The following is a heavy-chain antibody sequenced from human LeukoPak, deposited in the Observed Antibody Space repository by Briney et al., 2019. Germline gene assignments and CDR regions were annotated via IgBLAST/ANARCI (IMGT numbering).Heavy chain of an antibody. CDR2: LSDSAVSS. CDR1: GFTFSTFA. D-gene: IGHD3-22*01. J-gene: IGHJ4*02. Sequence: PGGSLRLSCAVSGFTFSTFAMNWVRQAPGKGLEWVSSLSDSAVSSYYADSVKGRFTISRDNSKNTLYLQMNSLRAEDTAIYYCAKAPDSSCFPSYFDSWGQGTLVAVSS. V-gene: IGHV3-23*01. CDR3: AKAPDSSCFPSYFDS.